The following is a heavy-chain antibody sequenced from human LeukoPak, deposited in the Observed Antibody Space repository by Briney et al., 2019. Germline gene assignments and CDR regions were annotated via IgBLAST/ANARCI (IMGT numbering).Heavy chain of an antibody. J-gene: IGHJ4*02. V-gene: IGHV4-61*02. CDR3: ARVRIAARGYFDY. CDR1: GGSISSGSYY. CDR2: IYTSGST. Sequence: PSETLSLTCTVSGGSISSGSYYWSWIRQPAGKGLEWIGRIYTSGSTNYNPSLKSRVTISVDTSKNQFSLKLSSVTAADTAVYYCARVRIAARGYFDYWGQGTLVTVSS. D-gene: IGHD6-6*01.